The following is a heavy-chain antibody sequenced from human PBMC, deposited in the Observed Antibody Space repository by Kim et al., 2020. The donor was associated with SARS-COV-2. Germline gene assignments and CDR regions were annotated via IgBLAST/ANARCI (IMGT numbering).Heavy chain of an antibody. CDR1: GFTFSSYA. D-gene: IGHD3-10*01. V-gene: IGHV3-23*01. CDR2: ISGSGGST. Sequence: GGSLRLSCAASGFTFSSYAMSWVRQAPGKGLEWVSAISGSGGSTYYADSVKGRFTISRDNSKNTLYLQMNSLRAEDTAVYYCAGTGLWFGELLGWYFDLWGRGTLVTVSS. CDR3: AGTGLWFGELLGWYFDL. J-gene: IGHJ2*01.